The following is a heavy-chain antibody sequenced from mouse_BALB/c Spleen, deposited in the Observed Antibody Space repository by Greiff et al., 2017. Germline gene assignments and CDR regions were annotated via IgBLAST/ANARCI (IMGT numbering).Heavy chain of an antibody. CDR3: ARGYYGYYGYAMDY. D-gene: IGHD1-2*01. Sequence: EVQLVESGGGLVQPGGSRKLSCAASGFTFSSFGMHWVRQAPEKGLEWVAYISSGSSTIYYADTVKGRFTISRDNPKNTLFLQMTSLRSEDTAMYYCARGYYGYYGYAMDYWGQGTSVTVSS. CDR2: ISSGSSTI. J-gene: IGHJ4*01. CDR1: GFTFSSFG. V-gene: IGHV5-17*02.